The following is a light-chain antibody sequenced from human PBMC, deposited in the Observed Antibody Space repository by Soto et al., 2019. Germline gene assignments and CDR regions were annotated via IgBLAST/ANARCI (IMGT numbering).Light chain of an antibody. CDR1: ESVSSW. Sequence: DIQMTQSPSTLSASIGDRVTITCRASESVSSWLSWYQQKPGQAPRLLIYDASSLQSGVPSRFSGSGSATEFTLTISGLQSEDFAIYYCQQYNNWPWTFGQGTKVDIK. CDR2: DAS. CDR3: QQYNNWPWT. V-gene: IGKV1-5*01. J-gene: IGKJ1*01.